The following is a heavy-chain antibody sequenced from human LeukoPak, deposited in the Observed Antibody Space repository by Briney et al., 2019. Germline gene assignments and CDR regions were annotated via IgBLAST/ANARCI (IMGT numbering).Heavy chain of an antibody. CDR3: AEDSVTYYYDSSGYLFDY. CDR1: GFTFSSYA. V-gene: IGHV3-23*01. J-gene: IGHJ4*02. CDR2: ISGSGGRT. D-gene: IGHD3-22*01. Sequence: GGSLRLPCAASGFTFSSYAMSWVRQAPGKGLEWVSSISGSGGRTDYADSVKGRFTISRDNSKNTLYLQMNSLRAEDTAVYYCAEDSVTYYYDSSGYLFDYWGQGTLVTVSS.